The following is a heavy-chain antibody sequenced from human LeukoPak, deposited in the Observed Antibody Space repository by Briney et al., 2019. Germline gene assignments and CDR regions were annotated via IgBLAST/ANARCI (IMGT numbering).Heavy chain of an antibody. D-gene: IGHD3-3*01. CDR2: INHSGST. V-gene: IGHV4-34*01. Sequence: PSETLSLTCAVYGGSFSGYYWSWIRQPPGKGLEWIGEINHSGSTNYNPSLKSRVTISVDTSKNQFSLKLSSVTAADTAVYYCARGPLRLLEWPRGFDYWGQGTLVTVSS. CDR1: GGSFSGYY. J-gene: IGHJ4*02. CDR3: ARGPLRLLEWPRGFDY.